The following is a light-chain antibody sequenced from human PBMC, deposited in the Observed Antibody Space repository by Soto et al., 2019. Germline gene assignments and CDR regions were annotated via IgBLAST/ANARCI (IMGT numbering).Light chain of an antibody. CDR2: RNN. CDR3: ATWDDSLSGRV. Sequence: QPVLTQAPSASGTPGQRVTISCSGTSSNIGSNYVYWYQQFPGTAPKLLIYRNNQRPSGVPDRFSGSKSGTSASLAISGLRSEDEADYYCATWDDSLSGRVFGGGTKLTVL. CDR1: SSNIGSNY. J-gene: IGLJ3*02. V-gene: IGLV1-47*01.